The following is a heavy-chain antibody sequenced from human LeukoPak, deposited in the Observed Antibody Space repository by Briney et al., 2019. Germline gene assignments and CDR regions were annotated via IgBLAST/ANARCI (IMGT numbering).Heavy chain of an antibody. CDR1: GDSISSGSYY. J-gene: IGHJ4*02. CDR2: IYYSGNT. D-gene: IGHD1-26*01. V-gene: IGHV4-39*01. Sequence: SETLSLTCTVSGDSISSGSYYWGWIRQPPGKGLEWIGSIYYSGNTYYNPSLKSRVTISVDTSKNQFSLKLSSVTAADTAVYYCARHSPWEPFDYWGQGTLVTVSS. CDR3: ARHSPWEPFDY.